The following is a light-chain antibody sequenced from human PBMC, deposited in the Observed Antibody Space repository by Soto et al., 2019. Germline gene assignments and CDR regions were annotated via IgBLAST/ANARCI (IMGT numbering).Light chain of an antibody. CDR3: QQYNSYSWT. CDR1: QSIGTW. Sequence: DIQITQSPSTLSASVGDTVTITCRASQSIGTWLAWYQQKPGKAPRVLIYGASSLESGVPSRFSGSGSGTEFTLTISSLQPDDFATYYCQQYNSYSWTFGQGTKVDI. CDR2: GAS. V-gene: IGKV1-5*03. J-gene: IGKJ1*01.